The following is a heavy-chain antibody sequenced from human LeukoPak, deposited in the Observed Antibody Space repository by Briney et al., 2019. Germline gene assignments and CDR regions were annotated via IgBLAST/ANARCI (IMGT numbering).Heavy chain of an antibody. V-gene: IGHV4-59*01. Sequence: SETLSLTCAVSGGSISSYYWSWIRQPPGKGLECIGYIYYSGSTNYNPSLKSRVTISVDTSKNQFSLKLSSVTAADTAVYYCARNRGYDFWSGYNALYMDVWGKGTTVTVSS. CDR2: IYYSGST. D-gene: IGHD3-3*01. CDR3: ARNRGYDFWSGYNALYMDV. CDR1: GGSISSYY. J-gene: IGHJ6*03.